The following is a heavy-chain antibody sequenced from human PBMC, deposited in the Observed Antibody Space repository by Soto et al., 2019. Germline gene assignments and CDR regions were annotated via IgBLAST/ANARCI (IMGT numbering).Heavy chain of an antibody. D-gene: IGHD2-2*01. CDR1: GGTFSSYA. J-gene: IGHJ5*02. CDR2: IIPIFGTA. Sequence: AASVKVSCKASGGTFSSYAISWVRQAPGQGLEWMGGIIPIFGTANYAQKFQGRVTITADESTSTAYMELSSLRSEDTAVYYCARDRPHCSSTSCRNWFDPWGQGTLVTVSS. CDR3: ARDRPHCSSTSCRNWFDP. V-gene: IGHV1-69*13.